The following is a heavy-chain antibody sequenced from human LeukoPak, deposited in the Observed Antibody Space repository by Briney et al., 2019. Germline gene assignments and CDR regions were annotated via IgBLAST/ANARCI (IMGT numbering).Heavy chain of an antibody. CDR1: GINFNSYT. J-gene: IGHJ4*02. D-gene: IGHD1-1*01. V-gene: IGHV3-21*01. CDR2: ISSSSSSYI. CDR3: ARERQLERLTFGKEGSAFDY. Sequence: GGSLRLSCAASGINFNSYTVNWVRQAPGKRREWGSSISSSSSSYIYYAASVRGRFTISIDNAKNSLYLQLTRLRAEDTAVYYCARERQLERLTFGKEGSAFDYWGQGTLVTVSS.